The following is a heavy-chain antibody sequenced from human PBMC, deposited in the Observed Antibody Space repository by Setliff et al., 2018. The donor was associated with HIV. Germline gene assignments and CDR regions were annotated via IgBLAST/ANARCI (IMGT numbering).Heavy chain of an antibody. V-gene: IGHV3-15*01. CDR2: IKSKTDGGTT. Sequence: GGSLRLSCAASGFTFNNAWMSWVRQAPGKGLEWVGRIKSKTDGGTTDYAAPVKGRFTISRDDSKNTLYLQMNSLKTEDTAVYYCGRDYWGSIDYWGQGILVTVSS. CDR1: GFTFNNAW. CDR3: GRDYWGSIDY. D-gene: IGHD7-27*01. J-gene: IGHJ4*02.